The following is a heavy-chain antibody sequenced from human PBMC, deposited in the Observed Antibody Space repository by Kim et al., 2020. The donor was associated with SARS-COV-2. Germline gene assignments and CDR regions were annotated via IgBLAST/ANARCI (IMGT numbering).Heavy chain of an antibody. CDR2: ISGSGGST. Sequence: GGSLRLSCAASGFTFSSYAMSWVRQAPGKGLEWVSAISGSGGSTYYADSVKGRFTISRDNSKNTLYLQMNSLRAEDTAVYYCAKASIAVATLRVKFDYWGQGTLVTVSS. D-gene: IGHD6-19*01. CDR1: GFTFSSYA. V-gene: IGHV3-23*01. CDR3: AKASIAVATLRVKFDY. J-gene: IGHJ4*02.